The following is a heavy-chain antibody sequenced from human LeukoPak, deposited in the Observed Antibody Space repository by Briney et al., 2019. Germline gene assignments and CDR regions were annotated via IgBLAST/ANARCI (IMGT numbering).Heavy chain of an antibody. V-gene: IGHV1-69*06. D-gene: IGHD2-2*01. CDR2: IIPIFGTA. CDR1: GGTFSSYA. J-gene: IGHJ5*02. CDR3: AREGNCSSTSCYGSSRVWFDP. Sequence: GASVKVSCKASGGTFSSYAISWVRQAPGQGLEWMGGIIPIFGTANYAQKFQGRVTITADKSTSTAYMELSSLGSEDTAVYYCAREGNCSSTSCYGSSRVWFDPWGQGTLVTVSS.